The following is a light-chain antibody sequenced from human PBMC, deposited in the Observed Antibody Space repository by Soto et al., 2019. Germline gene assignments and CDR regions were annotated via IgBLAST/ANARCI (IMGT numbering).Light chain of an antibody. CDR3: QQYNLGLT. V-gene: IGKV3-15*01. CDR2: GAS. CDR1: QSVSSN. J-gene: IGKJ4*01. Sequence: EIVMTQSPATLSVSPGERATLSCRASQSVSSNLAWYQQKPGQAPRLLIYGASTRATGIPARFSGSGSGTEFTLTISSLQSEDFAVYYCQQYNLGLTFGGGTKVESK.